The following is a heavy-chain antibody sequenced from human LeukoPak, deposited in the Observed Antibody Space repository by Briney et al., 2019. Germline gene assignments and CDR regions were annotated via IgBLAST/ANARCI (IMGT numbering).Heavy chain of an antibody. CDR2: NSGSGGST. J-gene: IGHJ4*02. CDR1: GFTFSSYA. Sequence: GSLRLPFAASGFTFSSYAMSWVRQAPGKGLEWVSANSGSGGSTYYANSVKGRFTISRDNSKNTLYLQMNSLRAEDTAVYYCARQRFDYWGQGTLVTVSS. CDR3: ARQRFDY. V-gene: IGHV3-23*01.